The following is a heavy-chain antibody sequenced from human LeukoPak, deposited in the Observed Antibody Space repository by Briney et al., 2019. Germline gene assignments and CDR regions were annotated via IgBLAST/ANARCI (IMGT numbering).Heavy chain of an antibody. CDR2: ISYDGSNK. J-gene: IGHJ4*02. V-gene: IGHV3-30-3*01. CDR1: GFTFSSYA. Sequence: GGSLRLSCAASGFTFSSYAMHWVRQAPGKGLEWGTVISYDGSNKYYADSVKGRFTISRDNSKNTLYLQMNSLRAEDTAVYYCARGRLLRLGELSLTFDYWGQGTLVTVSS. CDR3: ARGRLLRLGELSLTFDY. D-gene: IGHD3-16*02.